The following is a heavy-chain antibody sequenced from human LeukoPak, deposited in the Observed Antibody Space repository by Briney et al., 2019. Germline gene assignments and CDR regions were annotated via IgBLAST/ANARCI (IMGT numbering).Heavy chain of an antibody. V-gene: IGHV3-53*01. CDR3: ARDLNYYDSSGYYDY. J-gene: IGHJ4*02. CDR2: IYKNAIT. CDR1: GFTVSSNY. Sequence: PGGSLRLSCAASGFTVSSNYMTWVRQAPGKGLEWVSVIYKNAITYYADTVKGRFTISRDNSKNTLYLQMNSLRAEDTAVYYCARDLNYYDSSGYYDYWGQGTLVTVSS. D-gene: IGHD3-22*01.